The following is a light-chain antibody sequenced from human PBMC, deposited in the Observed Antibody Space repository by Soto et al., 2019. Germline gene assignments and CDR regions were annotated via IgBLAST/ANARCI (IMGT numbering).Light chain of an antibody. CDR1: SSDVGGYNY. CDR2: SNN. CDR3: AAWDDSLSGPV. J-gene: IGLJ3*02. Sequence: QSALTQPASVSGSPGQSITISCSGTSSDVGGYNYVSWYQQHPGKAPILLIYSNNQRPSGVPDRFSGSKSGTSASLAISGLRSEDEADYYFAAWDDSLSGPVFGGGTQLTV. V-gene: IGLV1-47*02.